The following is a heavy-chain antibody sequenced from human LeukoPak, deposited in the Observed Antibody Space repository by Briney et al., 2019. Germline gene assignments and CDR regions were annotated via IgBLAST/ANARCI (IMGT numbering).Heavy chain of an antibody. CDR2: ISSSSSYI. V-gene: IGHV3-21*01. D-gene: IGHD2-2*02. CDR1: GFTLSSYS. Sequence: GGSLRLSCAASGFTLSSYSMNWVRQAPGKGLEWVSSISSSSSYIYYADSVKGRFTISRDNAKNSLYLQMNSLRAEDTAVYYCARDPYVVVPAAITDYYYGMDVWGQGTTVTVSS. CDR3: ARDPYVVVPAAITDYYYGMDV. J-gene: IGHJ6*02.